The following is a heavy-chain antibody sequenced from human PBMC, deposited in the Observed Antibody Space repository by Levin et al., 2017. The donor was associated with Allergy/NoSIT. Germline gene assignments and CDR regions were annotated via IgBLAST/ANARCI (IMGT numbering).Heavy chain of an antibody. CDR1: GFALDDYS. CDR2: INWSGDNV. V-gene: IGHV3-9*01. J-gene: IGHJ2*01. Sequence: SLKISCAASGFALDDYSMHWVRQAPGKGLEWVSGINWSGDNVAYADSVRGRFTISRDNGKTSLFLEMSGLRPEDTALYYCAKSRHPVLIVPSFDLWGCGTLVAVSS. D-gene: IGHD2-8*01. CDR3: AKSRHPVLIVPSFDL.